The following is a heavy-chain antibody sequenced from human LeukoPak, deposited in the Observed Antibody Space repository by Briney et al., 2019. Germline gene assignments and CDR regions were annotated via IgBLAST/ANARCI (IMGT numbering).Heavy chain of an antibody. J-gene: IGHJ4*02. Sequence: GGSLRLSCAASGFTFSSYEMNWVRQAPGKGLEWVAFIRYDGSNKYYADSVKGRFTISRDNSKNTLYLQMNSLRAEDTAVYYCAAVDTAMALDYWGQGTLVTVSS. V-gene: IGHV3-30*02. D-gene: IGHD5-18*01. CDR1: GFTFSSYE. CDR2: IRYDGSNK. CDR3: AAVDTAMALDY.